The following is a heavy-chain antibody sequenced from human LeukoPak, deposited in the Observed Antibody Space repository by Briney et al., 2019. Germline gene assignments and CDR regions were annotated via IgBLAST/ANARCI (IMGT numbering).Heavy chain of an antibody. V-gene: IGHV3-33*01. CDR1: GFTFSSYG. Sequence: PGGSLRLSCAASGFTFSSYGMHWVRQAPGKGLEWVAVIWYDGSNKYYADSVKGRFTISRDNAKNSLYLQMNSLRAEDTAVYYCAREGRVVPAAMFYYYYYGMDVWGQGTTVTVSS. D-gene: IGHD2-2*01. CDR2: IWYDGSNK. CDR3: AREGRVVPAAMFYYYYYGMDV. J-gene: IGHJ6*02.